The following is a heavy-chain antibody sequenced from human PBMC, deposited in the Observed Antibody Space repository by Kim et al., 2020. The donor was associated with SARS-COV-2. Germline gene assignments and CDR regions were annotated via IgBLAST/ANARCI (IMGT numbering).Heavy chain of an antibody. D-gene: IGHD4-17*01. CDR1: GGSISSYY. CDR2: IYYSGST. CDR3: ARSATPFLKILTTVTKGYWFDP. V-gene: IGHV4-59*13. Sequence: SETLSLTCTVSGGSISSYYWSWIRQPPGKGLEWIGYIYYSGSTNYNPSLKSRVTISVDTSKNQFSLKLSSVTAADTAVYYCARSATPFLKILTTVTKGYWFDPWGQGTLVTVSS. J-gene: IGHJ5*02.